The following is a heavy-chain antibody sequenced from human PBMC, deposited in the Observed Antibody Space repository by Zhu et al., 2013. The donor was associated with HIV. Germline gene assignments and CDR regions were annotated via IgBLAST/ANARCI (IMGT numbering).Heavy chain of an antibody. V-gene: IGHV1-18*01. CDR1: DYTLTTYG. CDR3: AREERALDV. CDR2: ISTYNGNT. J-gene: IGHJ3*01. Sequence: QVQLVQSGAEVKKPGASVKVSCKASDYTLTTYGVSWVRQAPGQGLEWMGWISTYNGNTNYAQKLQGRVTVTRDTSTHTAHMELRSLRFDDTGIYYCAREERALDVWGQGTMVTVFS.